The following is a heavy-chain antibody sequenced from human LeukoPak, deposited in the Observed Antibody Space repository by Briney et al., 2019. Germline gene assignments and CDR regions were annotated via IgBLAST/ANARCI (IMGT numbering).Heavy chain of an antibody. CDR3: ARDRYYYDTSGPPLDI. D-gene: IGHD3-22*01. CDR2: IYTSGST. CDR1: GGSVSSYY. J-gene: IGHJ3*02. Sequence: SETLSLTCTFSGGSVSSYYWSWIRQPAGKGLEWIGRIYTSGSTNYNPSLKSRVTMSVDTSKNQFSLRPSSVTAADTAVYYCARDRYYYDTSGPPLDIWGQGTMVTVSS. V-gene: IGHV4-4*07.